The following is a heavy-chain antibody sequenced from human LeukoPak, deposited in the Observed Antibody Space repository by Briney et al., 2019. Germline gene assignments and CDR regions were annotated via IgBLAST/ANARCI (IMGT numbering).Heavy chain of an antibody. J-gene: IGHJ6*03. CDR1: GGSFSGYY. Sequence: SETLSLTCAVYGGSFSGYYWSWIRQPPGKGLEWIGEINHSGSTNYNPSLKSRVTISVDTSKNQFSLKPSSVTAADTAVYYCARNLRYCSSTSCSWGLYYYYYMDVWGKGTTVTVSS. CDR2: INHSGST. CDR3: ARNLRYCSSTSCSWGLYYYYYMDV. D-gene: IGHD2-2*01. V-gene: IGHV4-34*01.